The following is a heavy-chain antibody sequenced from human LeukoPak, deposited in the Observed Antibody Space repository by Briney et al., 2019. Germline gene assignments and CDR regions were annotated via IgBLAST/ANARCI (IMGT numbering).Heavy chain of an antibody. CDR1: GGSFSGYY. D-gene: IGHD3/OR15-3a*01. V-gene: IGHV4-34*01. CDR3: ARARGPPDYYYYYMDV. Sequence: SETLSLTWAVYGGSFSGYYWSWIRQPPGKGLEWIGEINHSGSTNYNPSLKSRVTISVDTSKNQFSLKLSSVTAADTAVYYCARARGPPDYYYYYMDVWGKGTTVTVSS. CDR2: INHSGST. J-gene: IGHJ6*03.